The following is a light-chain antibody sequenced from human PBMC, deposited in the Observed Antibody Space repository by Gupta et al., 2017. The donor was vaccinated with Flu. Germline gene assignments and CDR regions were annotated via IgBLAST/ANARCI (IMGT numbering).Light chain of an antibody. CDR3: YSGTDNNPV. CDR2: KDT. Sequence: SLGPTARTPCSAVVLSKKYARCFQQKPGQAPVCVIYKDTQRPPGIPERFSGSSSGTTVILTISGAQVDDEAYYYCYSGTDNNPVFGGGTKLTVL. V-gene: IGLV3-27*01. CDR1: VLSKKY. J-gene: IGLJ3*02.